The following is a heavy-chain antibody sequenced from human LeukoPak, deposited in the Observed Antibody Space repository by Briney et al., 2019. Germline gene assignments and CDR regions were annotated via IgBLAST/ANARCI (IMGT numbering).Heavy chain of an antibody. D-gene: IGHD6-19*01. CDR2: IYHSGST. CDR3: ARQGWNYYYYMDV. Sequence: SETLSLTCTVSGGSISSGGYYWSWIRQPPGKGLEWIGYIYHSGSTYYNPPLKSRVTISVDRSKNQFSLKLSSVAAADTAVYYCARQGWNYYYYMDVWGKGTTVTVSS. J-gene: IGHJ6*03. CDR1: GGSISSGGYY. V-gene: IGHV4-30-2*01.